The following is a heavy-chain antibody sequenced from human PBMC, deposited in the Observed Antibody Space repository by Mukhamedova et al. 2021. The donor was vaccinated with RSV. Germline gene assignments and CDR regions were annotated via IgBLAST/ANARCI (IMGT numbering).Heavy chain of an antibody. D-gene: IGHD6-19*01. CDR1: SSYA. V-gene: IGHV3-30*04. CDR2: ISYDGSNK. CDR3: ARGWLGYAFDI. J-gene: IGHJ3*02. Sequence: SSYAMHWVRQAPGKGLEWVAVISYDGSNKYYADSVKGRFTISRDNSKNTLYLQMNSLRAEDTAVYYCARGWLGYAFDIWGQGTMV.